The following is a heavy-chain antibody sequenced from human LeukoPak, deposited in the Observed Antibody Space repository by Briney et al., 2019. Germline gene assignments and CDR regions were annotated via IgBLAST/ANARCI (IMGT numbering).Heavy chain of an antibody. Sequence: TSETLSLTCTVSGGSISSYYWSWIRQPPGKGLEWIGYIYYSGSTNYNPSLKSRVTISVDTSKNQFSLKLSSVTAADTAVYYCARFRGSGRYYFDYWGQGTLVTVSS. CDR3: ARFRGSGRYYFDY. CDR1: GGSISSYY. V-gene: IGHV4-59*01. CDR2: IYYSGST. D-gene: IGHD6-19*01. J-gene: IGHJ4*02.